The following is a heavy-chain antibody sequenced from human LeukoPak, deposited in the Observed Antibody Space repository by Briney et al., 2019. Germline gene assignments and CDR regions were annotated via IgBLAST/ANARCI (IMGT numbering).Heavy chain of an antibody. D-gene: IGHD6-25*01. CDR1: GGSISSYS. CDR3: ARHYGYYYFDY. CDR2: MYYSGST. Sequence: SETPSPTCTVSGGSISSYSWSWIRQPPGKGLEWIGYMYYSGSTNYNPSLKSRVTISVDTSKNQFSLKLSSVTAADTAVYYCARHYGYYYFDYWGQGTLVTVSS. J-gene: IGHJ4*02. V-gene: IGHV4-59*08.